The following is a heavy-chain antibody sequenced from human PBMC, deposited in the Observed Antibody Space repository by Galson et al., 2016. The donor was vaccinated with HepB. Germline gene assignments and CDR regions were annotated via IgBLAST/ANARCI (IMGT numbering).Heavy chain of an antibody. J-gene: IGHJ6*04. CDR3: AREGSNPAGFYYFYGVDV. Sequence: SLRLSCAASGFTFSDYAIHWVRQAPGKGLEWVTVISYDGANKYYTGSMKGRFTVSRDNSKNTVFLQINSLTTEDSAVYYCAREGSNPAGFYYFYGVDVWGRGTTVTV. D-gene: IGHD2-2*01. CDR1: GFTFSDYA. V-gene: IGHV3-30-3*01. CDR2: ISYDGANK.